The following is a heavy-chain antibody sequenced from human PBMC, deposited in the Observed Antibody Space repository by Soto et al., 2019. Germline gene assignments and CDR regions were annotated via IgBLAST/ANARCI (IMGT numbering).Heavy chain of an antibody. V-gene: IGHV4-59*08. CDR2: IYYSGST. CDR1: GGSISSYY. Sequence: SETLSLTCTVSGGSISSYYWSWIRQPPGKGLEWIGYIYYSGSTYYNPSLKSRVTISVDTSKNQFSLTVTSVTAADTAVYYCARRVVARETFDYWGQGTLVTVSS. CDR3: ARRVVARETFDY. D-gene: IGHD5-12*01. J-gene: IGHJ4*02.